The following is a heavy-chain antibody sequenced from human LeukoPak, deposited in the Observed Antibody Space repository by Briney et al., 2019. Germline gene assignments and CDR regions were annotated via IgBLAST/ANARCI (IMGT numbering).Heavy chain of an antibody. Sequence: SETLSLTCAVYGGSFSGYYWSWIRQPPGKGLEWIGEINHSGSTNYNPSLKSRVTISVDTSKNQFSLKLSSVTAADTAVYYRARGRRCSSTSCYFYYYYMDVWGKGTTVTVSS. CDR2: INHSGST. CDR1: GGSFSGYY. J-gene: IGHJ6*03. V-gene: IGHV4-34*01. CDR3: ARGRRCSSTSCYFYYYYMDV. D-gene: IGHD2-2*01.